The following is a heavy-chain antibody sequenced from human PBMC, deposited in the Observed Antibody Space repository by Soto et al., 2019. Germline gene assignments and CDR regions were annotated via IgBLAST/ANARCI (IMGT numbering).Heavy chain of an antibody. Sequence: QVQLVQSGAEVKEPGASVKVSCKVSGYSFVGYYLHWMRQAPGQGLEWLGWINPTTGGTNYPQKFRGRVTMTRDTSISPAYMDLSSLRSDDTAVYFCARKIREYNFYYWGQGTLVTVSS. CDR3: ARKIREYNFYY. J-gene: IGHJ4*02. CDR1: GYSFVGYY. D-gene: IGHD5-18*01. V-gene: IGHV1-2*02. CDR2: INPTTGGT.